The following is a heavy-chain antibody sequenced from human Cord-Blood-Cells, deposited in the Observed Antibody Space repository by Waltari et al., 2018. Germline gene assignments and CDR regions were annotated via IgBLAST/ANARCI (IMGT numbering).Heavy chain of an antibody. CDR3: AKVLPRGGALDY. D-gene: IGHD3-10*01. CDR2: ISGSGGST. V-gene: IGHV3-23*01. J-gene: IGHJ4*02. CDR1: GFTFSSYA. Sequence: EVQLLESGGGLVQPGGSLSVSCAATGFTFSSYALRWVRQPPGKGLEWVSAISGSGGSTYYADSVKGRFTIYRDNSKNTLYLQMNSRRAEDTAVYYCAKVLPRGGALDYWGQGTLVTVSS.